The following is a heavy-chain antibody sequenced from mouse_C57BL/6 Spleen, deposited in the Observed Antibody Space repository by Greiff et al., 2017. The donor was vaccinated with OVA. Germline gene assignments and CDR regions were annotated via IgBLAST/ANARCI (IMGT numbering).Heavy chain of an antibody. D-gene: IGHD2-4*01. Sequence: QVQLQQSGAELVRPGTSVKVSCKASGYAFTNYLIEWVKQRPGQGLEWIGVINPGSGGTNYNEKFKGKATLTADKSSSTAYMQLSSLTSEDSAVYFGARSGDYDGPSYAMDYWGQGTSVTVSS. V-gene: IGHV1-54*01. CDR1: GYAFTNYL. CDR2: INPGSGGT. J-gene: IGHJ4*01. CDR3: ARSGDYDGPSYAMDY.